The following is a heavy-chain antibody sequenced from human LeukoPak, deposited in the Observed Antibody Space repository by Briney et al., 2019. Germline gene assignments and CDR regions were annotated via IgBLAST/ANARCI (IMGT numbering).Heavy chain of an antibody. D-gene: IGHD1-7*01. CDR2: IYPDDSDT. CDR1: GYSFTTYW. CDR3: ARHWIYDY. J-gene: IGHJ4*02. Sequence: GESLKISCKGSGYSFTTYWIGWVRKMHGKGLELMGIIYPDDSDTKYSPSFQGQVTISVDKSISTAYLQWSSLKASDTAIYYCARHWIYDYWGQGTLVTVSS. V-gene: IGHV5-51*01.